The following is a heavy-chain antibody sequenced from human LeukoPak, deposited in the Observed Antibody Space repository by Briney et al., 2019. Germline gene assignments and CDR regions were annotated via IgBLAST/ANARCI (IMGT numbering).Heavy chain of an antibody. Sequence: GGXXRLSCAASGFTFDDYAMHWVRQAPGKGLEWVSGISWNSGSIVYAESVKGRFTISRDNAKNSLYLQMNSLRAEDMALYYCAKANKYSNYAPFDYWGQGTLVTVSS. CDR2: ISWNSGSI. D-gene: IGHD4-11*01. J-gene: IGHJ4*02. V-gene: IGHV3-9*03. CDR3: AKANKYSNYAPFDY. CDR1: GFTFDDYA.